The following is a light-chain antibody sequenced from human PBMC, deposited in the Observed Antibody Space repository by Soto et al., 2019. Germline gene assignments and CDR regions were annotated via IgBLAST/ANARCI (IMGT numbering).Light chain of an antibody. Sequence: QSALAQPASVSGSPGQSSTISCTGTSSDVGSYNLVSWYQQHPGKAPKLMIYEGSKRPSGVSNRFSGSKSGNTASLTISGLQAEDEADYYCCSYARSNTFVFGTGTKVTVL. CDR1: SSDVGSYNL. J-gene: IGLJ1*01. CDR3: CSYARSNTFV. V-gene: IGLV2-23*01. CDR2: EGS.